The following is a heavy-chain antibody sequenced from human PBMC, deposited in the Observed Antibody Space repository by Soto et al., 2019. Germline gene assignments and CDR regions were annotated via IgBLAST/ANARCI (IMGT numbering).Heavy chain of an antibody. CDR2: VFYDGYT. CDR3: ARLQGADPHY. CDR1: GDSISGSPYF. Sequence: QLQLQESGPGLVMPSETLSLTCTVSGDSISGSPYFWGWIRQPPGKSLEWIGSVFYDGYTPYTPYLSSRVPISVDTSKHHLSLELTSVAVADTSTYFGARLQGADPHYWGQGTLVTVSS. V-gene: IGHV4-39*01. J-gene: IGHJ4*02.